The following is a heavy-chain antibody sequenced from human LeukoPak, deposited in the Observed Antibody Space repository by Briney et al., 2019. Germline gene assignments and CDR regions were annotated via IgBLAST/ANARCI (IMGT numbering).Heavy chain of an antibody. CDR1: GYTFTNYY. J-gene: IGHJ4*02. Sequence: ASMKVSCKASGYTFTNYYIHWVRQAPGQGLEWMGWMNPNSGARTYAQKFQGRVTLTGDTSINTAYMELSRLTSDDTAVYYCVRDEYDSSGYYEFWGQGALVTASS. D-gene: IGHD3-22*01. CDR2: MNPNSGAR. V-gene: IGHV1-2*02. CDR3: VRDEYDSSGYYEF.